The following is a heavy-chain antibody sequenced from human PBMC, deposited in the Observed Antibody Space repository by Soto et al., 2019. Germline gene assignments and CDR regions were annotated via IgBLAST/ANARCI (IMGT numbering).Heavy chain of an antibody. J-gene: IGHJ6*04. CDR2: ISYDGSNK. Sequence: QVQLVESGGGVVQPGRSLRLSCAASGFTFSRYGMHWFLQAPGKGLEWVAVISYDGSNKYYADSVKGRFTISRDNSKNTLYLQMNSLRAEDTAVYYCAKDQVMDVWGKGTTVTVSS. V-gene: IGHV3-30*18. CDR1: GFTFSRYG. CDR3: AKDQVMDV.